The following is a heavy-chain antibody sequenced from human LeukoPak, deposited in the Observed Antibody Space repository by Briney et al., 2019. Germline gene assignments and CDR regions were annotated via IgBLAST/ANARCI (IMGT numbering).Heavy chain of an antibody. CDR2: INHSGST. V-gene: IGHV4-34*01. CDR1: GGSFSGYY. Sequence: SETLSLTCAVYGGSFSGYYWSWIRQPPGKGLEWIGEINHSGSTNYNPSLKSRVTISVDTSKNLFSLRLASVTAADTAVYFCARISETAMITMWGQGTLVTVSS. D-gene: IGHD5-18*01. CDR3: ARISETAMITM. J-gene: IGHJ4*02.